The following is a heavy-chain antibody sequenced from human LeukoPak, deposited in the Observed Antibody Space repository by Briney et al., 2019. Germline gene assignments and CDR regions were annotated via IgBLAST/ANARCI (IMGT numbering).Heavy chain of an antibody. V-gene: IGHV1-3*03. CDR3: ARVVKYSSGPLTDLLPYSFDY. J-gene: IGHJ4*02. D-gene: IGHD6-19*01. CDR2: INTCNGNT. Sequence: ASVKVSCKASGYTFTKYAMHWVRQAPGQRVEWMGWINTCNGNTKYSEQFQGRVTITRDTSASTTYMELRRLRSEDMAVYYCARVVKYSSGPLTDLLPYSFDYWGQGTLVTVSS. CDR1: GYTFTKYA.